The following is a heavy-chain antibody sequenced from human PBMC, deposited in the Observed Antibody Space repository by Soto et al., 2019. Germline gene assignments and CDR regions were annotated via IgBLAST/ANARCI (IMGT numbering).Heavy chain of an antibody. CDR3: AREVNGPHDFWSGYYDYYYYMDV. CDR1: GFTFSSYS. V-gene: IGHV3-21*01. CDR2: ISSSSSYI. D-gene: IGHD3-3*01. J-gene: IGHJ6*03. Sequence: GGSLRLSCAASGFTFSSYSMNWVRQAPGKGLEWVSSISSSSSYIYYADSVKGRFTISRDNAKNSLYLQMNSLRAEDTAVYYCAREVNGPHDFWSGYYDYYYYMDVWGKGTTVTVSS.